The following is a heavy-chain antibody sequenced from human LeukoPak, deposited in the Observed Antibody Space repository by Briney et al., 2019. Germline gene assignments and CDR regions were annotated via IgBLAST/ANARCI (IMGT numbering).Heavy chain of an antibody. CDR1: GFTFSDHW. V-gene: IGHV3-7*01. CDR2: ISPDGSAT. J-gene: IGHJ4*02. CDR3: VRSIDY. Sequence: GGSLRLSCEGSGFTFSDHWMSWVRQAPGKGLEWVANISPDGSATFYVDSVKGRFTISRDNGMNSLYLQMFSLRAEDTAVYYCVRSIDYWGQGTLVTVSS.